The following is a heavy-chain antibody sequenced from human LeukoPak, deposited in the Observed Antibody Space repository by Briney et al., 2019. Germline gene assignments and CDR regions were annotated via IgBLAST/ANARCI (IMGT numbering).Heavy chain of an antibody. CDR2: MNPNSGNT. CDR3: ARGIQQQLLNWFDP. CDR1: GYTFTGYY. V-gene: IGHV1-8*02. Sequence: ASVKVSCKASGYTFTGYYMHWARQAPGQGLEWMGWMNPNSGNTGYAQKFQGRVTMTRNTSISTAYMELSSLRSEDTAVYYCARGIQQQLLNWFDPWGQGTLVTVSS. J-gene: IGHJ5*02. D-gene: IGHD6-13*01.